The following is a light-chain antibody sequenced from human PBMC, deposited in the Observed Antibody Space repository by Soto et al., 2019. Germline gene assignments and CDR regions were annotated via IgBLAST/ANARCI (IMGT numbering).Light chain of an antibody. V-gene: IGKV1-5*01. CDR3: QQYSSYPT. Sequence: DIQMTQSPSPLSASVGDPVTVAFRASQGISNWLAWYQQKPGKAPKLLIFHASSLESGVPSRFSGSGSGTEFTLTISSLQSDDFATYYCQQYSSYPTFGQGTKVDIK. CDR2: HAS. CDR1: QGISNW. J-gene: IGKJ1*01.